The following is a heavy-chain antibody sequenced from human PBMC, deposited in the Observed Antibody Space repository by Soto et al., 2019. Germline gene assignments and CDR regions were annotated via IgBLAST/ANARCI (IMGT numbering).Heavy chain of an antibody. CDR3: ARQAPSYIVAGSDWFDP. D-gene: IGHD6-19*01. CDR1: GGPITSENYY. V-gene: IGHV4-39*01. J-gene: IGHJ5*02. Sequence: SETLSLTCTVSGGPITSENYYWGWIRQPPGKGLEWIGTISFSGTTYYNPSLKGRVTISMDTSKNQFSLKLNSVTAADTAVFYCARQAPSYIVAGSDWFDPWGQGTLVTVSS. CDR2: ISFSGTT.